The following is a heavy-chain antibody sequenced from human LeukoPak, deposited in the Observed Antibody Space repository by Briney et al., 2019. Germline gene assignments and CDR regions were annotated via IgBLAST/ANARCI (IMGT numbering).Heavy chain of an antibody. CDR2: INPNSSGT. CDR1: GYTFTGYY. Sequence: GASVKVSCKASGYTFTGYYMHWVRQAPGQGLEWMGWINPNSSGTNYAQKFQGRVTMTRDTSISTAYMELSRLRSDDTAVYYCARDADYDSSNTIDYRGQGTLVTVSS. V-gene: IGHV1-2*02. D-gene: IGHD3-22*01. CDR3: ARDADYDSSNTIDY. J-gene: IGHJ4*02.